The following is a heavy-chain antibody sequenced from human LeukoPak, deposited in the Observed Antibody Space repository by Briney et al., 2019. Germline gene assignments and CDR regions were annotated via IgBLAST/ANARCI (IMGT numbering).Heavy chain of an antibody. Sequence: LPGGSLRLSCAASGFTFSSYSMNWVRQAPGKGLEWVSYISSSSSTIYYADSVKGRFTISRDNAKNSLYLQMNSLRAEDTAVYYCARAANYWGSIGDGFDLWGQGTTVTVSS. V-gene: IGHV3-48*01. J-gene: IGHJ3*01. CDR2: ISSSSSTI. D-gene: IGHD2-8*02. CDR1: GFTFSSYS. CDR3: ARAANYWGSIGDGFDL.